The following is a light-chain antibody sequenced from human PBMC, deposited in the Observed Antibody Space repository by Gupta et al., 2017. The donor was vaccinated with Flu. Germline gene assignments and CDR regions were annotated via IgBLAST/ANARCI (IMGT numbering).Light chain of an antibody. J-gene: IGKJ3*01. CDR1: QSVSSY. CDR3: QQRSNWPPVT. CDR2: DAS. V-gene: IGKV3-11*01. Sequence: EIVLTQSPATLSLSPGERATLSCRASQSVSSYLAWYQQKPGQAPRLLIYDASNRDTGIPARFSGSGYGKDLPLTVSSREQEDFAVYYCQQRSNWPPVTFGHGTKVDIK.